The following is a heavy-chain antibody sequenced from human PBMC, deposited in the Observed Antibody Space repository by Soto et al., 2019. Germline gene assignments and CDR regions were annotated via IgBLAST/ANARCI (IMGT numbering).Heavy chain of an antibody. Sequence: SVKVSCKASGGTFSSYAISWVRQAPGQGLEWMGGIIPIFGTANYAQKFQGRVTITADESTSTAYMELSSLRSEDTAVYYCARAYYYDSSGYYSGAFDIWGQGTMVTVSS. CDR3: ARAYYYDSSGYYSGAFDI. D-gene: IGHD3-22*01. J-gene: IGHJ3*02. V-gene: IGHV1-69*13. CDR2: IIPIFGTA. CDR1: GGTFSSYA.